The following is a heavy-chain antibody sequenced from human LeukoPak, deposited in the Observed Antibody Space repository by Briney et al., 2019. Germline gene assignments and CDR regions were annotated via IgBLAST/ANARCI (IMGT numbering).Heavy chain of an antibody. CDR2: TYYRSKWYN. V-gene: IGHV6-1*01. Sequence: SQTLSLTCAISVDSVSSNSAAWNWIRQSPSRGPEWLGRTYYRSKWYNDYAVSVKSRITINPDTSKNQFSLQLNSVTPEDTAVYYCARGTAAAPEYYFDYWGQGTLVTVSS. J-gene: IGHJ4*02. D-gene: IGHD2-2*01. CDR3: ARGTAAAPEYYFDY. CDR1: VDSVSSNSAA.